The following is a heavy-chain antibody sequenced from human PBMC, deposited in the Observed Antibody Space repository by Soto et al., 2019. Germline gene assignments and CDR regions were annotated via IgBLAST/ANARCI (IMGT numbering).Heavy chain of an antibody. D-gene: IGHD1-26*01. J-gene: IGHJ4*02. CDR3: AKGGEVGGVLGDH. V-gene: IGHV3-30*18. CDR2: ISYDGSYQ. Sequence: QVQLVESGGGVVQPGTSLRLSCETSGFAFNKFGMHWVRQAPGKGLEWVAFISYDGSYQYYEDSVQGRLTITRDNSMNTLNMQLNSIRREDTAVYYCAKGGEVGGVLGDHWGQGTLVSVSS. CDR1: GFAFNKFG.